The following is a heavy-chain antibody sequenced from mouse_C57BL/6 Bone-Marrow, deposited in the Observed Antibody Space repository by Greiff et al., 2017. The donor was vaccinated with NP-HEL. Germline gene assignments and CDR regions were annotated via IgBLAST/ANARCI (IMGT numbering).Heavy chain of an antibody. CDR1: GYTFTSYW. CDR3: ARSGSLGR. Sequence: QVHVKQPGAELVRPGSSVKLSCKASGYTFTSYWMHWVKQRPIQGLEWIGNIDPSDSETHYNQKFKDKATLTVDKSSSTAYMQLSSLTSEDSAVYYGARSGSLGRWGQGTTLTVSS. CDR2: IDPSDSET. V-gene: IGHV1-52*01. J-gene: IGHJ2*01. D-gene: IGHD3-1*01.